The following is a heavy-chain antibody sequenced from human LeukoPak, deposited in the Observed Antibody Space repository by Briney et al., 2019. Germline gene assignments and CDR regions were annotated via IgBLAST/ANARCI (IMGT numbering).Heavy chain of an antibody. V-gene: IGHV3-11*01. Sequence: GGSLRLSCAASGFTFSDYYMSWIRQAPGKGLEWVSYISSSGSTIYYADSVKGRFTISRDNAKNSLYLQMNSLRAEDTAVYYCARAQPHVLRYFDWLYAANFDYCGQGTLVTVSS. J-gene: IGHJ4*02. D-gene: IGHD3-9*01. CDR3: ARAQPHVLRYFDWLYAANFDY. CDR1: GFTFSDYY. CDR2: ISSSGSTI.